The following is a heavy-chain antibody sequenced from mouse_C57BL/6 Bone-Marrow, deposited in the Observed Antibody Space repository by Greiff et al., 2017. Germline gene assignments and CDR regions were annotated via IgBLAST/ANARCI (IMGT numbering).Heavy chain of an antibody. V-gene: IGHV1-19*01. CDR2: MNPYNGGT. CDR3: ARADGYEAY. D-gene: IGHD2-2*01. J-gene: IGHJ3*01. Sequence: VQLQQSGPVLVKPGASVKMSCKASGYTFTDYYMNWVKQSHGKSLEWIGVMNPYNGGTSYNQKFKGKATLTVDKSSSTAYMELNSLTSEDSAVYYCARADGYEAYWGQGTLVTVSA. CDR1: GYTFTDYY.